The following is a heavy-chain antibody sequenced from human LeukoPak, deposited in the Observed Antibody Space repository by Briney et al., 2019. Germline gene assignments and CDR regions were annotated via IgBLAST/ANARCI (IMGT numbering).Heavy chain of an antibody. V-gene: IGHV3-30*02. CDR1: GFTFSSYG. J-gene: IGHJ4*02. D-gene: IGHD5-24*01. Sequence: GGSLRLSCAASGFTFSSYGMHWVRQAPGKGLEWVAFIRYDGSNKYYADSVKGRFTISRDNSKNTLYLQMNSLRAEDTAVYYCAKLRMTTMAYYFDYWGQGNLVTVSS. CDR2: IRYDGSNK. CDR3: AKLRMTTMAYYFDY.